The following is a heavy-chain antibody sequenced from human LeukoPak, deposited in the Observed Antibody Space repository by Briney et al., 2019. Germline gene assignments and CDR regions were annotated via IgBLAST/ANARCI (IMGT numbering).Heavy chain of an antibody. Sequence: PGGSLRLSCAASGFTFSSYSMNWVRQAPGKGLEWVSSISSSSSYIYYAGSVKGRFTISRDNAKNSLYLQMNSLRAEDTAVYYCAREVAAGPNWFDPWGQGTLVTVSS. CDR2: ISSSSSYI. CDR3: AREVAAGPNWFDP. CDR1: GFTFSSYS. V-gene: IGHV3-21*01. J-gene: IGHJ5*02. D-gene: IGHD6-13*01.